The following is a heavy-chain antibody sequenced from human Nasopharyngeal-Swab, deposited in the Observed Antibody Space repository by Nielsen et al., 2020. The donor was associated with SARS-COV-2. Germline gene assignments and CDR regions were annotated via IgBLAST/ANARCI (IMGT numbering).Heavy chain of an antibody. J-gene: IGHJ5*02. Sequence: WIRQPPGKGLEWVGRIKSKADGGTTEYAAPVKGRFTISRDDSRNTQSLQMNSLKTEDTAVYYCTTELLLWFGEGGSWFDPWGQGTLVTVSS. CDR3: TTELLLWFGEGGSWFDP. CDR2: IKSKADGGTT. V-gene: IGHV3-15*01. D-gene: IGHD3-10*01.